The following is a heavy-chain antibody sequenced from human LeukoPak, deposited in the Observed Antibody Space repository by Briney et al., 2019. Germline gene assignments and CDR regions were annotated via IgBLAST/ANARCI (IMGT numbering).Heavy chain of an antibody. CDR1: GFTFSSYA. D-gene: IGHD5-12*01. CDR2: ISGSGGST. Sequence: GGSLRLSCAASGFTFSSYAMSWVRQAPGKGLEWVSAISGSGGSTYYADSVKGRFTISRDNSKNTLYLQMNSLRAEDTAVYYCAKDSWYDRLRQDAFDIRGQGTMVTVSS. V-gene: IGHV3-23*01. CDR3: AKDSWYDRLRQDAFDI. J-gene: IGHJ3*02.